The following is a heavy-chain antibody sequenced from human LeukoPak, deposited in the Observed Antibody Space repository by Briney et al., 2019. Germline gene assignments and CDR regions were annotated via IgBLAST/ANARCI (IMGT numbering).Heavy chain of an antibody. J-gene: IGHJ4*02. V-gene: IGHV3-30*02. D-gene: IGHD3-22*01. CDR3: ARDPGALYDSSGYYYDGLDY. CDR1: GFTFSSYG. CDR2: IRYDGSNK. Sequence: GGSLRLSCAASGFTFSSYGMHWVRQAPGKGLEWVAFIRYDGSNKYYADSVKGRFTISRDNAKNSLYLQMNSLRAEDTAVYYCARDPGALYDSSGYYYDGLDYWGQGTLVTVSS.